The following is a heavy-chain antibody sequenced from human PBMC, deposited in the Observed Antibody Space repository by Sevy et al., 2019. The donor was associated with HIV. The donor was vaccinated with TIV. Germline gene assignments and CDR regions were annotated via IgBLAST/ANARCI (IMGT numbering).Heavy chain of an antibody. Sequence: GESLKISCAASGFTFSTYDMHWVRQAPGKGLEWVAIISHDGSYRYYADSVRGRFSMSRDSSKNTLYLQMSGLSIEDTAVYYCAKNRPPGGSYFSRHGMDVWGRWTTVTVSS. CDR1: GFTFSTYD. D-gene: IGHD3-16*01. J-gene: IGHJ6*02. CDR2: ISHDGSYR. CDR3: AKNRPPGGSYFSRHGMDV. V-gene: IGHV3-30*18.